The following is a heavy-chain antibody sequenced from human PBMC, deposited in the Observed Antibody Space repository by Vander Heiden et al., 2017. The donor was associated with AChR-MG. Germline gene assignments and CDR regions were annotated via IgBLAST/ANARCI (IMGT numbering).Heavy chain of an antibody. Sequence: EVQLVESGGGLVQPGGSLRLSCAASGFTFSSYSMNWVRQAPGKGLEWVSYISSSSSTIYYADSVKGRFTISRDNAKNSLYLQMNRLRAEDTAVYYCARDPSPYNWNDLYAFDIWGQGTMVTVSS. D-gene: IGHD1-1*01. V-gene: IGHV3-48*01. J-gene: IGHJ3*02. CDR1: GFTFSSYS. CDR2: ISSSSSTI. CDR3: ARDPSPYNWNDLYAFDI.